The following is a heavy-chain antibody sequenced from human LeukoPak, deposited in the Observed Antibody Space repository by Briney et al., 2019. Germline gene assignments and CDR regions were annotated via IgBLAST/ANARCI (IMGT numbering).Heavy chain of an antibody. V-gene: IGHV3-30*18. CDR1: GFTFSSYG. D-gene: IGHD1-26*01. CDR3: AKTMGAIDHDY. CDR2: ISYDGSNK. Sequence: GGSLRHSCAASGFTFSSYGMHWVRQAPGKGLEWVAVISYDGSNKYYADSVKGRFTISRDNSKNTLYLQMNSLRAEDTAVYFCAKTMGAIDHDYWGQGTLVTVSS. J-gene: IGHJ4*02.